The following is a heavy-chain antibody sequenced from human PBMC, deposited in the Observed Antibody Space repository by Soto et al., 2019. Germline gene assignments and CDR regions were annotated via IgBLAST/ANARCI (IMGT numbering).Heavy chain of an antibody. D-gene: IGHD6-19*01. V-gene: IGHV6-1*01. J-gene: IGHJ6*02. CDR2: TYYRSKWYN. CDR3: ARCRLGYSSGWSHYGMDV. Sequence: PSETLSLTCAISGDSVSSNSAVWNWIRQSPSRGLEWLGRTYYRSKWYNDYAVSVKSRITINPDTSKNQFSLQLNSVTPEDTAVYYCARCRLGYSSGWSHYGMDVWGQGTTVTVSS. CDR1: GDSVSSNSAV.